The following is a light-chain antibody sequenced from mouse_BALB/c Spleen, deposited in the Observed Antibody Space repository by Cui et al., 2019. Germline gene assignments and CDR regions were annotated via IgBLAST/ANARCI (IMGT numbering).Light chain of an antibody. Sequence: DIQMTQSPSSLSASLGADVTITCNATKDINKYIAWYQHKAGKGTRLLIYSASTYHPVIPSRFGRSGSGGYYFFSISNLAAEDVATYYCLQYDNLWTFGGGTKLEIK. CDR1: KDINKY. V-gene: IGKV19-93*01. J-gene: IGKJ1*01. CDR2: SAS. CDR3: LQYDNLWT.